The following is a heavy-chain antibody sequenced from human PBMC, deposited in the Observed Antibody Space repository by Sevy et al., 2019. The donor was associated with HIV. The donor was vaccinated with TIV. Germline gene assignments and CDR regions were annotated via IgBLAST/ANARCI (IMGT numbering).Heavy chain of an antibody. CDR3: AHETIGRFDS. CDR1: VFTFSVYW. Sequence: GGSLRLSCAASVFTFSVYWTNWVRQAPGKGLEWVANIKGDGSDKHYVDSVEGRFTISRDNGKNLLYLQMNSLRVEDTAVYYCAHETIGRFDSWGQGTLVTVSS. J-gene: IGHJ4*02. CDR2: IKGDGSDK. D-gene: IGHD3-16*01. V-gene: IGHV3-7*01.